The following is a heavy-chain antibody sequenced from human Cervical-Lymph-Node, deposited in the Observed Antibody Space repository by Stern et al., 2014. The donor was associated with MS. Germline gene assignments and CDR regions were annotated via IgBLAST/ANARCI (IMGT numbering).Heavy chain of an antibody. V-gene: IGHV1-69*01. CDR3: ARGELKEGLVRGMDV. J-gene: IGHJ6*02. Sequence: QVQLVQSGAEVKKPGASVKVSCKASGGTFSSYAISWVRQAPGLGLEWMGWILPIFGTANYAQQFQGRVTITADESTSTAYMELSSLRSEDTAVYYCARGELKEGLVRGMDVWGQGTTVTVSS. CDR2: ILPIFGTA. D-gene: IGHD1-26*01. CDR1: GGTFSSYA.